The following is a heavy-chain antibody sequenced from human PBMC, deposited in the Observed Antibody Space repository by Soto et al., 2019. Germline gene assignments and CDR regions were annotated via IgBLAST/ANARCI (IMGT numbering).Heavy chain of an antibody. V-gene: IGHV3-30-3*01. D-gene: IGHD2-15*01. J-gene: IGHJ3*02. CDR2: ISYDGSNK. CDR3: ARASGILSAFDI. CDR1: GFTFSSYA. Sequence: QVQLVESGGGVVQPGRSLRLSCAASGFTFSSYAMHWVRQAPGKGLEWVAVISYDGSNKYYADYVKGRFTISRDNSKNTLYLQMNSLRAEDTAVYYCARASGILSAFDIWGQGTMVTVSS.